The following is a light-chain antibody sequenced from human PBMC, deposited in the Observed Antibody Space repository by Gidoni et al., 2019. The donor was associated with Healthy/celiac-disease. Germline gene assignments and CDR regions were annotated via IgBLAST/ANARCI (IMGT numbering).Light chain of an antibody. CDR3: QQYNRYPLT. Sequence: DMQMTRSPSTLSASVGDRVTITCRASQSISSWLAWYQQKPGKAPKLLIYKASSLESGVPSMFSGSGSGTEFTLTISSLQPYDFATYYCQQYNRYPLTFGQGTKVEIK. V-gene: IGKV1-5*03. CDR2: KAS. J-gene: IGKJ1*01. CDR1: QSISSW.